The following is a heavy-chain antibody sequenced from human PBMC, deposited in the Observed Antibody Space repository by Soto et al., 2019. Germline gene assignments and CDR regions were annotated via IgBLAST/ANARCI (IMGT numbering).Heavy chain of an antibody. CDR1: GFTFSSYA. CDR2: ISGSGGST. Sequence: GGSLRLSCAASGFTFSSYAMSWVRQAPGKGLEWVSAISGSGGSTYYADSVKGRFTISRDNSKNTLYLQMNSLRAEDTAVYYCAKGIGAPVVVAATGYYYYYGMDVWGQGTTVTVSS. CDR3: AKGIGAPVVVAATGYYYYYGMDV. V-gene: IGHV3-23*01. D-gene: IGHD2-15*01. J-gene: IGHJ6*02.